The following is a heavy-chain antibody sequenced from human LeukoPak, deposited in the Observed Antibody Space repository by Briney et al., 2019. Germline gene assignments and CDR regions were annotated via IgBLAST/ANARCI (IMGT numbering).Heavy chain of an antibody. Sequence: ASVKVSFKASGYTFTCYYMHWVRQAPGQGLEWMGWINPNSGGTNYAQKFQGRVTITRDTSISTAYMELSRLRSDDTAVYYCARALVDFWSGYSGSSSYYFDYWGQGTLVTVSS. D-gene: IGHD3-3*01. V-gene: IGHV1-2*02. J-gene: IGHJ4*02. CDR1: GYTFTCYY. CDR3: ARALVDFWSGYSGSSSYYFDY. CDR2: INPNSGGT.